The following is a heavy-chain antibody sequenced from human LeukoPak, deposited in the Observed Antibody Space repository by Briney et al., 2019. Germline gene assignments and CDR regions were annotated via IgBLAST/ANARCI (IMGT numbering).Heavy chain of an antibody. D-gene: IGHD3-3*02. V-gene: IGHV1-2*02. J-gene: IGHJ4*02. CDR2: INPNSGDT. CDR1: GYTFTAYY. CDR3: ARDISEYSFDY. Sequence: ASVKVSCKASGYTFTAYYMHWVRQAPGQGLECMGWINPNSGDTNYAQKFQGRVTMTRDTSISTAYMELSRLTSDDTAVYYCARDISEYSFDYWGQGTLVTVSS.